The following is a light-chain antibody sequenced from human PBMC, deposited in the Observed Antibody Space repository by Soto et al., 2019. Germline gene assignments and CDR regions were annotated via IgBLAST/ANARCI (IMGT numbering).Light chain of an antibody. J-gene: IGKJ1*01. CDR2: VTS. CDR3: QQYVSSPRT. V-gene: IGKV3-20*01. Sequence: EIVLTQSPGTLSLSPGEEATLSCRASQTVNTHYLALYQQKAGQAPRLLIYVTSSRATGIPDRFSGSGSGTDFPLTISRLEPEDVAVYYYQQYVSSPRTFGQVTKVEIK. CDR1: QTVNTHY.